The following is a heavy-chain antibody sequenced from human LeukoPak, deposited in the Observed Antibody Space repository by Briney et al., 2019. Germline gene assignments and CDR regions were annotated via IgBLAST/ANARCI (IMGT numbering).Heavy chain of an antibody. D-gene: IGHD6-13*01. CDR1: GFIFSNYN. CDR3: ARDRRRGSSPSHYFDY. V-gene: IGHV3-48*01. Sequence: PGGSLRLSCTASGFIFSNYNMKWVRQAPGKGLEWVSYIGTSSSTIYYADSVQGRFTISRDNGRNSLYLQMSRLRAEDTAVYYCARDRRRGSSPSHYFDYWGQGTLVTVSS. J-gene: IGHJ4*02. CDR2: IGTSSSTI.